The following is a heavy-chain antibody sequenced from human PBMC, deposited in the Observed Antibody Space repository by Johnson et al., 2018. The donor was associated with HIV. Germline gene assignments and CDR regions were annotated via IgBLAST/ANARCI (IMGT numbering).Heavy chain of an antibody. Sequence: VQLVESGGGVVQPGRSLRLSCAASGFTFSSYWMNWVRQAPGKGLVWVSRLNSDGSRTDYADSVNGRFTISRDNAKNTLYLQMNNLGAEDTALYYCARGSSGAFDLWGRGTMVTVSS. J-gene: IGHJ3*01. CDR1: GFTFSSYW. CDR3: ARGSSGAFDL. D-gene: IGHD3-10*01. CDR2: LNSDGSRT. V-gene: IGHV3-74*02.